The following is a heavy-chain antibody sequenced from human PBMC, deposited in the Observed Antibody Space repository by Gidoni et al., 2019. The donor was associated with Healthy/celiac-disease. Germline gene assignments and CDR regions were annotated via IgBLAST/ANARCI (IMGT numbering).Heavy chain of an antibody. CDR1: GFTFSSYE. D-gene: IGHD6-13*01. V-gene: IGHV3-48*03. J-gene: IGHJ4*02. Sequence: EVQLVEYGGGLVQPGGSLRLSCAASGFTFSSYEMNWVRQAPGKGLGSVSYIRSSGSTIYYADSVKRRFPISRDNAKNSLYLQMNSLRAEDTAVYYCASSWYRPYFDYWGQGTLVTVSS. CDR2: IRSSGSTI. CDR3: ASSWYRPYFDY.